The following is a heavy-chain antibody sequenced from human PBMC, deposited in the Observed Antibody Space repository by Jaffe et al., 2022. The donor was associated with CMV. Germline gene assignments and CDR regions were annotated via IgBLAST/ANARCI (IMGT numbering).Heavy chain of an antibody. V-gene: IGHV3-23*01. Sequence: EVQLLESGGRLVEPGGSLRLSCAASGFSFSNTVMSWVRQAPGKGLEWVSKLTPSGDITWSTDSVRGRFFISRDNYQNTLYLQMNNLRAEDTALYYCVREGFYFFDNWGPGTVVTVSS. CDR1: GFSFSNTV. CDR2: LTPSGDIT. J-gene: IGHJ4*02. CDR3: VREGFYFFDN.